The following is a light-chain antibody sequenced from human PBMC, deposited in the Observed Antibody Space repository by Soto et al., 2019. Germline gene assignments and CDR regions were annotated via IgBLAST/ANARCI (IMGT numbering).Light chain of an antibody. CDR2: DVS. Sequence: QSALTQPASVSGSPGQSITISCTGTSSDVGGYKYVAWYQQHPDKAPKLMIYDVSNRPSGVSNRFSGSKSGNTASLTISGLQAEDEADYYCSSYTTNSTQLFGTGTQLTVL. CDR1: SSDVGGYKY. CDR3: SSYTTNSTQL. V-gene: IGLV2-14*01. J-gene: IGLJ1*01.